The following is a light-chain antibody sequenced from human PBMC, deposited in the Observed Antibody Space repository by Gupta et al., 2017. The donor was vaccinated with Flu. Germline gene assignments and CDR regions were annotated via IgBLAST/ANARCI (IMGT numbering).Light chain of an antibody. V-gene: IGLV2-11*01. J-gene: IGLJ2*01. CDR1: SSDVGGYNY. Sequence: QSVLTQPRSVSGSPGQSVTISCTGTSSDVGGYNYVSWYQQHPGKAPKLVIYDVTERPSGVPDRFSASKSGNTASLTISGLQAEDEAHYYCCSYSGISTLLFGGGTKL. CDR2: DVT. CDR3: CSYSGISTLL.